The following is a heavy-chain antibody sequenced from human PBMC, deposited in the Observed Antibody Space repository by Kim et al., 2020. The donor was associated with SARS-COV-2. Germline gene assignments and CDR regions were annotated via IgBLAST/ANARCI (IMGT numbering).Heavy chain of an antibody. J-gene: IGHJ5*02. D-gene: IGHD1-1*01. V-gene: IGHV4-31*03. CDR1: GGSISSGGFY. CDR3: ARVLRQRQLDGGGWFDP. Sequence: SETLSLTCSVSGGSISSGGFYWNWVRQHPGKGLEWIGNIYHSGSTYYNPSLKSRLTISIDTSKNQFSLNLTSVTAADTAVYYCARVLRQRQLDGGGWFDPWGQGTPVTVSS. CDR2: IYHSGST.